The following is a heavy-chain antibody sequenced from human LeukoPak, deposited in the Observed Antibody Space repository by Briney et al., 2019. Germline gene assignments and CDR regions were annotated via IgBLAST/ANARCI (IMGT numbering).Heavy chain of an antibody. V-gene: IGHV3-33*08. D-gene: IGHD2-15*01. CDR3: ARDSQVFITPYYFDY. CDR1: GFTFSSYW. CDR2: IWYDATNT. J-gene: IGHJ4*02. Sequence: GGSLRLSCAASGFTFSSYWMSWVRQAPGKGLEWVAVIWYDATNTYYADSVKGRFTISRDDSESTVFLQMDSLRVEDTAIYFCARDSQVFITPYYFDYWGQGALVTVSS.